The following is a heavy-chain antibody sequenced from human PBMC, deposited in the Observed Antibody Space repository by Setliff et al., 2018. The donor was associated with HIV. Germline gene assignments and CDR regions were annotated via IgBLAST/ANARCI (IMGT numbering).Heavy chain of an antibody. D-gene: IGHD3-3*01. CDR1: GGSISSSNYY. CDR3: ARTITTFGVIGRGGRMDV. Sequence: SETLSLTCTVSGGSISSSNYYWGWIRQPPGKGLEWIGSIYSSGNTYYNPSLQSRLTISRDTSKNQFSLELSSVTAADTALYYCARTITTFGVIGRGGRMDVWGKGTTVTVSS. CDR2: IYSSGNT. V-gene: IGHV4-39*01. J-gene: IGHJ6*04.